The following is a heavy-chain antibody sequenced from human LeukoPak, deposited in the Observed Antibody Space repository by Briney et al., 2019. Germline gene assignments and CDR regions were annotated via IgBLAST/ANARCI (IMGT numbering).Heavy chain of an antibody. J-gene: IGHJ4*02. CDR3: ARIRSVVAPFDY. V-gene: IGHV4-59*08. CDR2: IYYSGST. Sequence: SETLSLTCTVSGGSISSYYWSWIRQPPGKGLEWIGYIYYSGSTNYNPSLKSRVTVSLDTSKNQFSLKLSSVTAADTAVYYCARIRSVVAPFDYWGQGILVTVSS. CDR1: GGSISSYY. D-gene: IGHD3-22*01.